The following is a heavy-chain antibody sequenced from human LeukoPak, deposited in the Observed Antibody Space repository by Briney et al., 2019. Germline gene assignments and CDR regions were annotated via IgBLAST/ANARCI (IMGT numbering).Heavy chain of an antibody. CDR1: GGSLSSYY. CDR2: LYYRGST. Sequence: SETLSLTCTVSGGSLSSYYWSWIRQPPGKGLEWIGYLYYRGSTTYNPSLKSRVTISIDTSKTQFSLKLSSVTAADTAVYYCARDLRVGGSSGWYAFDVWGQGTMVTVSS. V-gene: IGHV4-59*01. D-gene: IGHD6-19*01. CDR3: ARDLRVGGSSGWYAFDV. J-gene: IGHJ3*01.